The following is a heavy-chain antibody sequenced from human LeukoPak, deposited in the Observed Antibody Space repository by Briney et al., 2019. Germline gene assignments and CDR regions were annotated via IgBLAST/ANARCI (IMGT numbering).Heavy chain of an antibody. CDR2: MNPNSGNT. J-gene: IGHJ4*02. V-gene: IGHV1-8*01. CDR1: GYTFTSYD. CDR3: ATALYGSGSYSPASSFAS. Sequence: ASVKVSCKTSGYTFTSYDINWVRQATGQGLEWMGWMNPNSGNTGYAQKFQGRVIMTRNTSISTAYMELSSLRSEDTAVYYCATALYGSGSYSPASSFASWAQGTLVTVSS. D-gene: IGHD3-10*01.